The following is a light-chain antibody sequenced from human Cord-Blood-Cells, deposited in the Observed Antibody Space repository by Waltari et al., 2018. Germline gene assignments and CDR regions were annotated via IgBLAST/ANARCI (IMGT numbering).Light chain of an antibody. CDR2: DES. CDR3: QAWDSSSNHVV. CDR1: NIGSKS. J-gene: IGLJ2*01. V-gene: IGLV3-21*03. Sequence: SYVLTQPPSVSVAPGKTARITCGGHNIGSKSVQWYQQTPGQAPVLVVYDESDRPSGIPERFSGSNSGNTATLTITRVEAEDEADYYCQAWDSSSNHVVFGGGTKLTVL.